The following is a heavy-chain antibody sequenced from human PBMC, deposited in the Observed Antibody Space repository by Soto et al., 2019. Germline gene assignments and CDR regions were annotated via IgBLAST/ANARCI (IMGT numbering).Heavy chain of an antibody. J-gene: IGHJ4*02. V-gene: IGHV3-7*03. Sequence: EVQLVESGGGLVQPGGSLRLSCAASGFTYSVTWMSWVRQPPGKGLEWVANIKQDGSDKNYVDSVKGRFTISRDNTKNSLFLQMNSLRAEDTAVYYCVRGGGQFANWGQGTLVTVSS. CDR1: GFTYSVTW. CDR2: IKQDGSDK. CDR3: VRGGGQFAN.